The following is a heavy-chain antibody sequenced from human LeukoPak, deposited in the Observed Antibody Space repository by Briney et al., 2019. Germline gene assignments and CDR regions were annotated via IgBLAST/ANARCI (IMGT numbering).Heavy chain of an antibody. J-gene: IGHJ4*02. V-gene: IGHV3-21*01. Sequence: GGSLRLSCAASGFTFSSYSMNWVRQAPGKGLEWVSSISSSSSYIYYADSVKGRFTISRDNAKNSLYLQMNSLRAEDTAVYYCARDPVEMATISENDYWGQGTLVTVSS. CDR3: ARDPVEMATISENDY. CDR2: ISSSSSYI. CDR1: GFTFSSYS. D-gene: IGHD5-24*01.